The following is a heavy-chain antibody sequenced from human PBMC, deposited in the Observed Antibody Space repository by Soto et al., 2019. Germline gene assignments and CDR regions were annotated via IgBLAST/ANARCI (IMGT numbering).Heavy chain of an antibody. CDR1: GGSTSRGSYY. CDR2: IHYDGST. Sequence: SETLSLTCIVSGGSTSRGSYYWGWIRQPPGKGLEWIGTIHYDGSTYYNPSLKSRLTISVDTSKNHLSLRLSSVTAADTAVYYCARHFCTGGPCYFDYWVQGTLVTVSS. J-gene: IGHJ4*02. V-gene: IGHV4-39*01. D-gene: IGHD2-8*02. CDR3: ARHFCTGGPCYFDY.